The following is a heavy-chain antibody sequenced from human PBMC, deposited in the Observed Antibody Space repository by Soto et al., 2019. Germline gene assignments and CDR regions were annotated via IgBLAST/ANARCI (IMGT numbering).Heavy chain of an antibody. Sequence: ASVKVSCKASGYTFTGYYMHWVRQAPGQGLEWMGWVNPNSGGTNYAQKFQGRVTMTRDTSISTAYMELSRLRSDDTAVYYCARVGYSSSPYGMDVWGQGXTVT. CDR2: VNPNSGGT. CDR1: GYTFTGYY. D-gene: IGHD6-6*01. J-gene: IGHJ6*02. CDR3: ARVGYSSSPYGMDV. V-gene: IGHV1-2*02.